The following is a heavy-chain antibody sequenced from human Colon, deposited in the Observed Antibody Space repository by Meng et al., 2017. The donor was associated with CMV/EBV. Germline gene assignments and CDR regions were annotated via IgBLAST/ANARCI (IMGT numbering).Heavy chain of an antibody. CDR1: GGSFSGYY. J-gene: IGHJ4*02. CDR2: INHSGST. Sequence: SQTLSLTCAVYGGSFSGYYWSWIRQPPGKGLEWIGEINHSGSTNYNPSLKSRVTISVDTSKNQFSLKLSSVTAADTAVYYCARVQYSYGFDYWGQGTQVTVSS. V-gene: IGHV4-34*01. D-gene: IGHD5-18*01. CDR3: ARVQYSYGFDY.